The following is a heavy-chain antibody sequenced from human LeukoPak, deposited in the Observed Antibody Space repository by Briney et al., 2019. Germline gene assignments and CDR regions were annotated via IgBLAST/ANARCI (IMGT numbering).Heavy chain of an antibody. CDR1: GGSISTANYY. Sequence: SETLSLTCTVSGGSISTANYYWGWIRQPPGKGLEWIGNIFYSGRTYYSPSRESRATISVYTPKNQCSLKLTSVTAADAAVYYCARHSGYYFASDAFDIWGQGTMVTVSS. CDR2: IFYSGRT. D-gene: IGHD3-22*01. V-gene: IGHV4-39*01. CDR3: ARHSGYYFASDAFDI. J-gene: IGHJ3*02.